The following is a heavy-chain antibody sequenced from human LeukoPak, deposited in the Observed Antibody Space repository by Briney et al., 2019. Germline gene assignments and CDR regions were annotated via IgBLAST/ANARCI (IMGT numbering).Heavy chain of an antibody. CDR3: ARRARPPADAFDI. Sequence: SETLSLTCTVSGGSISSYYWSWIRQPAGTGLEWIGMIYYSGSTYYNPSLKSRVTISVDTSKNQFSLRLRSVTAADTAVYLCARRARPPADAFDIWGQGTMVTVSS. CDR2: IYYSGST. V-gene: IGHV4-59*08. CDR1: GGSISSYY. J-gene: IGHJ3*02. D-gene: IGHD6-6*01.